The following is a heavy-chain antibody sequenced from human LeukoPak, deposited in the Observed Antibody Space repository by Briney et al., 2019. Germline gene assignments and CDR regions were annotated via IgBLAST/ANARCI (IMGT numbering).Heavy chain of an antibody. CDR1: GFTFSSYG. D-gene: IGHD6-19*01. CDR3: AKVHVLVAGKGTPEY. J-gene: IGHJ4*02. CDR2: IRYDGSNK. V-gene: IGHV3-30*02. Sequence: GGSLRLSCAASGFTFSSYGMHWVRQAPGKGLEWVAFIRYDGSNKYYADSVKGRFTISRDNSKNTLYLQMNSLRAEDTAVYYCAKVHVLVAGKGTPEYWGQGTLVTVSS.